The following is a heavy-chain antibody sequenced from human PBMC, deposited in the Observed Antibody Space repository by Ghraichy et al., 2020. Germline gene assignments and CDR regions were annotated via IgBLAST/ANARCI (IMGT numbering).Heavy chain of an antibody. CDR2: IYYSGST. Sequence: SETLSLTCTVSGGSISSSSYYWGWIRQPPGKGLEWIGSIYYSGSTYYNPSLKSRVTISVDTSKNQFSLKLSSVTAADTAVYYCVRQTRPVVRGVTGFDYWGQGTLVTVSS. CDR1: GGSISSSSYY. D-gene: IGHD3-10*01. CDR3: VRQTRPVVRGVTGFDY. V-gene: IGHV4-39*01. J-gene: IGHJ4*02.